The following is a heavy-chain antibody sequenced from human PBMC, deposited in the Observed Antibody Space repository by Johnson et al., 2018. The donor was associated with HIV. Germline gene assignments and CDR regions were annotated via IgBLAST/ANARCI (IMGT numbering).Heavy chain of an antibody. D-gene: IGHD6-19*01. J-gene: IGHJ3*02. V-gene: IGHV3-43*02. CDR2: ISWDGGST. CDR1: GFTFDDYA. Sequence: VQLVESGGGLVQPGRSLRLSCAASGFTFDDYAMHWVRQAPGKGLEWVSGISWDGGSTYYADSVKGRFTISRDNSKNSLYLQMNSLRTEDTALYYCAKGAVAGINEAFDIWGQGTMVTVSS. CDR3: AKGAVAGINEAFDI.